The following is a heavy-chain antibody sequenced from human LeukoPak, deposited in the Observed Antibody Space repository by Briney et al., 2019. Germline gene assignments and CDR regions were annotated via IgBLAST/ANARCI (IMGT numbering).Heavy chain of an antibody. J-gene: IGHJ3*02. CDR3: ARGTGSYHAFDI. D-gene: IGHD3-10*01. CDR2: ISSSSSYI. CDR1: GFTFSSYS. V-gene: IGHV3-21*01. Sequence: GGSLRPSCAASGFTFSSYSMNWVRQAPGKGLEWVSSISSSSSYIYYADSVKGRFTISRDNAKNSLYLQMNSLRAEDTAAYYCARGTGSYHAFDIWGQGTMVTVSS.